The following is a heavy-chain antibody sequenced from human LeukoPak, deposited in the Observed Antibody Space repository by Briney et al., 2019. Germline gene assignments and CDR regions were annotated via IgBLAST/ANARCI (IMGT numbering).Heavy chain of an antibody. Sequence: ASVKVSCKASGYTFTSYGISWVRQAPGQGLEWMGWISAYNGNTNYAQKLQGRVTMTTDTSTSTAYMELRSLRSDDTAVYYCARAFDVVVPAEKGWNWFDPWGQGTLVTVSS. V-gene: IGHV1-18*01. CDR2: ISAYNGNT. J-gene: IGHJ5*02. D-gene: IGHD2-2*01. CDR3: ARAFDVVVPAEKGWNWFDP. CDR1: GYTFTSYG.